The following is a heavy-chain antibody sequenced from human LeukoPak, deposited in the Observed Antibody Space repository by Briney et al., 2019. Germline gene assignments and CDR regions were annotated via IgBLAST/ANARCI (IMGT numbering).Heavy chain of an antibody. J-gene: IGHJ4*02. CDR1: GFTFSSYA. CDR3: ARAGAYYTSGSYLGY. Sequence: GSLRLSCAASGFTFSSYAMSWVRQAPGKGLEWIGYIYHRGSANYNPSLRSRVAISLDTSKNQFSLKLSSVTAADTAVYYCARAGAYYTSGSYLGYWGQGTLVTVSS. CDR2: IYHRGSA. D-gene: IGHD3-10*01. V-gene: IGHV4-59*01.